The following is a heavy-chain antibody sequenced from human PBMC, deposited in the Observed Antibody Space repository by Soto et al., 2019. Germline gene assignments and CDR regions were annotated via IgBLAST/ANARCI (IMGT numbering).Heavy chain of an antibody. CDR2: ISHSGST. CDR1: GGSFSGYY. D-gene: IGHD2-2*01. V-gene: IGHV4-34*01. Sequence: SETLSLTCAVYGGSFSGYYWSWIRQPPGKGLEWIGEISHSGSTNYNPSLKSRVTISVDTSKNQFSLKLSSVTAADTAVYYCARTRGGYCSSTSCRRYYFDYWGQGTLVTVSS. J-gene: IGHJ4*02. CDR3: ARTRGGYCSSTSCRRYYFDY.